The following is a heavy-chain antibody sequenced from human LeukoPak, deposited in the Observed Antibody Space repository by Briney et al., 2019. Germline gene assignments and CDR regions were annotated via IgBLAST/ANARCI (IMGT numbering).Heavy chain of an antibody. V-gene: IGHV4-59*08. Sequence: SETLSLTCTVSGGSISSYYWSWIRQPPGKGLEWIGYIYYSGSTNYNPSLKSRVTISVDTSKNQFSLKLSSVTAADTAVYYCARHDDGTIAAFDIWGQGTMVTVSS. CDR3: ARHDDGTIAAFDI. J-gene: IGHJ3*02. CDR2: IYYSGST. CDR1: GGSISSYY. D-gene: IGHD5-24*01.